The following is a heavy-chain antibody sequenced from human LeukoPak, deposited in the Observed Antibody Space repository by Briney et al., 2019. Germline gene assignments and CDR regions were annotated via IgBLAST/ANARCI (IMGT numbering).Heavy chain of an antibody. V-gene: IGHV3-48*02. Sequence: GGSLRLSCAASGFTFSSYSMNWVRQAPGKGLEWVSYISSSSSTIYYADSVKGRFTISRDNAKNSLYLQMNSLRDEDTAVYYCARERITGTYESYFDYWGQGTLVTVSS. CDR2: ISSSSSTI. CDR1: GFTFSSYS. J-gene: IGHJ4*02. CDR3: ARERITGTYESYFDY. D-gene: IGHD1-20*01.